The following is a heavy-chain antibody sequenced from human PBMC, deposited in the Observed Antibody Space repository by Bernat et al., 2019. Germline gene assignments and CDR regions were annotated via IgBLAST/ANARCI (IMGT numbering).Heavy chain of an antibody. J-gene: IGHJ5*02. D-gene: IGHD6-13*01. Sequence: QLQLQESGPGLVKPSETLSLTCTVSGGSISSSSYYWGWIRQPPGKGLEWSGSIYYSGSTYDNPSPESRVTISVDTSKNQFSLKLSSVTVADTAVYYCARHVNASSWYCGWFDPWGQGTLVTVSS. CDR3: ARHVNASSWYCGWFDP. CDR1: GGSISSSSYY. CDR2: IYYSGST. V-gene: IGHV4-39*01.